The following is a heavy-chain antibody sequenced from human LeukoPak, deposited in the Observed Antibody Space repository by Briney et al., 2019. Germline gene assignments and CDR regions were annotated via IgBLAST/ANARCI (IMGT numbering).Heavy chain of an antibody. J-gene: IGHJ4*02. CDR2: IIPILGIA. D-gene: IGHD3-10*01. CDR3: ARDRFRGSGSRMGVDY. V-gene: IGHV1-69*04. Sequence: GSSVKVPCKASGGTFSSYAISWVRQAPGQGLEWMGRIIPILGIANYAQKLQGRVTITADKSTSTAYMELSSLRSEDTAVYYCARDRFRGSGSRMGVDYWGQGTLVTVSS. CDR1: GGTFSSYA.